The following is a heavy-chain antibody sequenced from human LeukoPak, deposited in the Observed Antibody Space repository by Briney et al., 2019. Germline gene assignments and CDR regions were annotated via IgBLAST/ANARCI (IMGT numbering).Heavy chain of an antibody. CDR3: AKDAHLLYYYDSSGYDY. J-gene: IGHJ4*02. CDR1: GFTFSSYA. V-gene: IGHV3-23*01. CDR2: ISGSGGST. Sequence: GGSLRLSCAASGFTFSSYAMSWVRQAPGKGLEWVSAISGSGGSTYYADSVKGRFTISRDNSKNTLYLQMNSLRAEDTAVYYCAKDAHLLYYYDSSGYDYWGQGTLVTVSS. D-gene: IGHD3-22*01.